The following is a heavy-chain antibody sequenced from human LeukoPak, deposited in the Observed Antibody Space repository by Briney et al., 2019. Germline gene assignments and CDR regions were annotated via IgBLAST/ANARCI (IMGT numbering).Heavy chain of an antibody. Sequence: SETLSLTCAVYGGSLSGYYWSWIRQPPGKGLEWIGEINHSGSSNYSPSLKSRVTISVDTSKNQFSLKLSSVTAADTAIYYCARGAADRNTYYYYIDVWGKGTTVTVSS. D-gene: IGHD2-15*01. J-gene: IGHJ6*03. CDR1: GGSLSGYY. CDR2: INHSGSS. CDR3: ARGAADRNTYYYYIDV. V-gene: IGHV4-34*01.